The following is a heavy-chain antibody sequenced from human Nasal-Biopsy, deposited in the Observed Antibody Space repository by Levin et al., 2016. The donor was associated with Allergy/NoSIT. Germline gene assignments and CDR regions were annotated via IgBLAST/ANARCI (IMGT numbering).Heavy chain of an antibody. CDR1: GYSFFNHW. J-gene: IGHJ3*01. CDR2: IDPGDSQT. D-gene: IGHD3-10*01. V-gene: IGHV5-10-1*01. Sequence: GESLKISCEASGYSFFNHWITWVRQPPGYGLEWMGKIDPGDSQTNYSPSFQGHVTMSVDKSATTVYLQWSSLKTLDTAMYYCARQEFYYSSGSSGFDLWGQGTLVTVSS. CDR3: ARQEFYYSSGSSGFDL.